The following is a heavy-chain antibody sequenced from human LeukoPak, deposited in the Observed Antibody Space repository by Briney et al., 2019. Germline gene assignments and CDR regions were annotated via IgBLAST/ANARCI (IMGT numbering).Heavy chain of an antibody. CDR1: GFIFTNYW. D-gene: IGHD2-15*01. J-gene: IGHJ4*02. CDR3: AKEEGGGSCHDY. Sequence: GGSLRLSCVGSGFIFTNYWMTWVRQAPGKGLEWVAKIKQDGSEKYYLDSVKGRFTISRDNAKNTLYLQMNSLRADDTAVYYCAKEEGGGSCHDYWSQGTLVTVSS. CDR2: IKQDGSEK. V-gene: IGHV3-7*01.